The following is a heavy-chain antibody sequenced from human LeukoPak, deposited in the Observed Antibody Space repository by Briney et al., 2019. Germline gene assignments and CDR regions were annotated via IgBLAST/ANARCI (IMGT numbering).Heavy chain of an antibody. CDR3: AGSIAARLDY. J-gene: IGHJ4*02. V-gene: IGHV4-59*12. D-gene: IGHD6-6*01. CDR1: GGSISSYY. CDR2: IYYSGST. Sequence: PSETLSLTCTVSGGSISSYYWSWIRQPPGKGLEWIGYIYYSGSTNYNPSLKSRVTISVDTSKNQFSLKLSSVTAADTAVYYCAGSIAARLDYWGQGTLVTVSS.